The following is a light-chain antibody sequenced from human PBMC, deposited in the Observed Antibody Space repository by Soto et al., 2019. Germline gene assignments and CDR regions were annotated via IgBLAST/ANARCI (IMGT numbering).Light chain of an antibody. Sequence: EIVLTQSPGTLSLSPGERATLSCRASQSVSSSYLAWYQQKPGQAPRLLIYGASSRATGIPDRFRVSASGTDFTLTINRLEPEDFAVYYCQHYGTSALFGPGTKVDIK. CDR1: QSVSSSY. CDR2: GAS. V-gene: IGKV3-20*01. J-gene: IGKJ3*01. CDR3: QHYGTSAL.